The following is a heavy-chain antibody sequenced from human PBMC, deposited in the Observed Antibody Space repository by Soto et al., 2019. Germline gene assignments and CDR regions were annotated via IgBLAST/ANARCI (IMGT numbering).Heavy chain of an antibody. V-gene: IGHV1-69*12. CDR2: IIPIFGTA. Sequence: QVQLVQSGAEVKKPGSSVKVSCKASGGTFSSYAISWVRQAPGQGLEWMGGIIPIFGTANYAQKFQGRVTITADEPTSKAYLAGSGRRCEDTAGYYWAKALLDGSGGGGPDYWGQGTLVTVSS. D-gene: IGHD3-10*01. CDR1: GGTFSSYA. J-gene: IGHJ4*02. CDR3: AKALLDGSGGGGPDY.